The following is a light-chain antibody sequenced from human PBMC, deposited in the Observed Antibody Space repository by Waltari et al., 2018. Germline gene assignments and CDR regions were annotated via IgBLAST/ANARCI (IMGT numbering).Light chain of an antibody. CDR1: RRAVGSYNY. CDR3: SSYRGAYSLV. Sequence: QSALTQPPSVSGSPGQSVTISCAGTRRAVGSYNYVPWYRIHPGTAPQLLIYDDNKRPSGVPDRFSGSKSDNTASLTVSGLQLEDEADYYCSSYRGAYSLVFGGGTKLTVL. CDR2: DDN. J-gene: IGLJ2*01. V-gene: IGLV2-8*01.